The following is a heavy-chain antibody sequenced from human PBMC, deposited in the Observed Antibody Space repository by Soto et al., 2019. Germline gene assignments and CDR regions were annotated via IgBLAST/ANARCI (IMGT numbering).Heavy chain of an antibody. D-gene: IGHD6-19*01. V-gene: IGHV3-73*01. J-gene: IGHJ4*02. CDR2: IRSKANSYAT. CDR3: ARERGSGWTFDY. Sequence: GRSPRLSWAASGFTLSRSAMHWVRQASGKGLEWVGRIRSKANSYATAYAASVKGRFTISRDDSKNTAYLQMNSLKTEDTAVYYCARERGSGWTFDYWGQGT. CDR1: GFTLSRSA.